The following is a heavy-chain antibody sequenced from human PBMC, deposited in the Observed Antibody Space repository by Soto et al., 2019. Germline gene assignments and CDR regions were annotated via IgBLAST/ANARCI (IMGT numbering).Heavy chain of an antibody. Sequence: SETLSLTCTVSGGSISSGGYYWSWIRQHPGKGLEWIGYIYYSGSTYYNPSLKSRVTISVDTSKNQFSLKLSSVTAADTAVYYCARDKGILWFGELFQDIWAQGKMVPVS. D-gene: IGHD3-10*01. CDR1: GGSISSGGYY. J-gene: IGHJ3*02. CDR3: ARDKGILWFGELFQDI. CDR2: IYYSGST. V-gene: IGHV4-31*03.